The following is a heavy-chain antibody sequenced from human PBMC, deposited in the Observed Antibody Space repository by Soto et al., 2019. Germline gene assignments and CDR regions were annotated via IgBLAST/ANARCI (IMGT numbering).Heavy chain of an antibody. CDR1: GYSFTSYW. V-gene: IGHV5-10-1*01. CDR3: ARHSKVRFLEWLPTGNYGMDV. J-gene: IGHJ6*02. D-gene: IGHD3-3*01. CDR2: IDPSDSYT. Sequence: PVESLNISFKGSGYSFTSYWISWVRQMPGKGLEWMGRIDPSDSYTNYSPSFQGHVTISADKSISTAYLQWSSLKASDTAMYYCARHSKVRFLEWLPTGNYGMDVWRQGTTVTVSS.